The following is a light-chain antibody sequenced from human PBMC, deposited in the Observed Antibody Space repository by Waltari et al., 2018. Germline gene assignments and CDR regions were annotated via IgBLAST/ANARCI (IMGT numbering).Light chain of an antibody. Sequence: QSALTQPASVSGSPGQSISISCTGTSSAVGGYNYVSWYQQHPGKAPNLMIYDVSQRPLGISNRFSGSKSGNTASLTISGLQAEDEADYYCSSYTSSSTFVFGIGTKVTVL. CDR2: DVS. V-gene: IGLV2-14*03. CDR1: SSAVGGYNY. J-gene: IGLJ1*01. CDR3: SSYTSSSTFV.